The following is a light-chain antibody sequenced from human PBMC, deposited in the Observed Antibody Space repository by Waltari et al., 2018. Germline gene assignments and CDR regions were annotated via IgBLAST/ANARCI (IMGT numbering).Light chain of an antibody. Sequence: SYELTQPPSVSVSPGQTASITCSGDKLGDKYACWYQQKPGQSPVLVIYQARKRPSGTPERCSGCNSGNPATLTISGTQAMDEADYYCQAWDSSTASVVFGGGTKLTVL. CDR3: QAWDSSTASVV. J-gene: IGLJ2*01. CDR1: KLGDKY. V-gene: IGLV3-1*01. CDR2: QAR.